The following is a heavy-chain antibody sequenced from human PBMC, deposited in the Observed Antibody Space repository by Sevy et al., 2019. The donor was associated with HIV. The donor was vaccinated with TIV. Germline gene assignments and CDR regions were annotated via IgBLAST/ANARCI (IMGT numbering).Heavy chain of an antibody. Sequence: ASVKVSCKASGYTFIDYYLIWVRQAPGQGLEWMGRFNPNSGDTNYAQKFQGRVTMTRDASINSAYMELSRLTSDDTAVYYGAREWGFAMANAFDIWGQGTMVTVSS. CDR2: FNPNSGDT. D-gene: IGHD2-2*01. V-gene: IGHV1-2*06. J-gene: IGHJ3*02. CDR1: GYTFIDYY. CDR3: AREWGFAMANAFDI.